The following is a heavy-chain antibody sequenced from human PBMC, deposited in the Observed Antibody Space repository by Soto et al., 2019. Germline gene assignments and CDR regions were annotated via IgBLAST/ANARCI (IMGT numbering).Heavy chain of an antibody. CDR3: ARVMSRDGYNYGHLDY. CDR2: IIPIFGTA. Sequence: QVQLVPSGAEVKKPGSSVKVSCKASVGTFSRYAISWVRQAPGQGLEWMGGIIPIFGTANYAQKFQGRVTITADECTSTAYMELSSLRSEDTAVYYCARVMSRDGYNYGHLDYWGQGTLVTVSS. D-gene: IGHD5-12*01. J-gene: IGHJ4*02. V-gene: IGHV1-69*01. CDR1: VGTFSRYA.